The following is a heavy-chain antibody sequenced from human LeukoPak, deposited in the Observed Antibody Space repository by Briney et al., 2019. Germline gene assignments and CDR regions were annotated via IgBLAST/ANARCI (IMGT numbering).Heavy chain of an antibody. Sequence: SETLSLTCTVSGGSISSDYWSWIRQPPGKGLEWIGYIYYSGSTNYNPSLKSRVTISVDTSKNQFSLKLSSVTAADTAVYYCARALYDFWSGYYAYYFDYWGQGTLVTVSS. V-gene: IGHV4-59*01. CDR2: IYYSGST. CDR1: GGSISSDY. J-gene: IGHJ4*02. D-gene: IGHD3-3*01. CDR3: ARALYDFWSGYYAYYFDY.